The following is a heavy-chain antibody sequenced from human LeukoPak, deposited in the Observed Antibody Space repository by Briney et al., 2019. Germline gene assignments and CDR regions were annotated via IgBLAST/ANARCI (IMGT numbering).Heavy chain of an antibody. Sequence: GGSLRLSCAASGFTFSSYAMNWVRQAPGKGLEWVANIKQDAREKYYVDSVKGRFTISRDNAKNSLFLQMNSLRAEDTAVYYCTRGIDGYCSGSSCYSGYWGQGTLVTVSS. D-gene: IGHD2-2*03. V-gene: IGHV3-7*01. CDR2: IKQDAREK. J-gene: IGHJ4*02. CDR1: GFTFSSYA. CDR3: TRGIDGYCSGSSCYSGY.